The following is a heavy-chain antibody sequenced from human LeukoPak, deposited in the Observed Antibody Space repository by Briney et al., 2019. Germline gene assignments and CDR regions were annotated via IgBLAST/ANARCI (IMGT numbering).Heavy chain of an antibody. CDR2: IYSGGST. Sequence: GGSLTLSCAASGFTVSSNYMNWVRQAPGKGLEWVSVIYSGGSTYYADSVRGRFTISRDNSKTTLHLQMNSLRAEDTAVFYCARLIGWSRFYPWGQGGLVTVSS. J-gene: IGHJ5*02. V-gene: IGHV3-53*01. D-gene: IGHD6-19*01. CDR1: GFTVSSNY. CDR3: ARLIGWSRFYP.